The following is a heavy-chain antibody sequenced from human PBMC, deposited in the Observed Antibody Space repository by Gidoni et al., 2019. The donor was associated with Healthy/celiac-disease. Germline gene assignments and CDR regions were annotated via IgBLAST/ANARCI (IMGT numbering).Heavy chain of an antibody. D-gene: IGHD3-22*01. V-gene: IGHV1-69*06. CDR2: IIPIFGTA. J-gene: IGHJ6*02. Sequence: QVQLVQSGAEVKKPGSSVKVSCKASGGTFSSYAISGVRQAPGQGLEWMGGIIPIFGTANYAQKFQGRVTITADKSTSTAYMELSSLRSEDTAVYYCARAGGTLLLPGLSGYYYGMDVWGQGTTVTVSS. CDR3: ARAGGTLLLPGLSGYYYGMDV. CDR1: GGTFSSYA.